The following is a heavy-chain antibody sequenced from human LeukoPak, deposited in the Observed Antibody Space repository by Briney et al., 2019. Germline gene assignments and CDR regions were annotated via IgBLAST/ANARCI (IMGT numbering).Heavy chain of an antibody. J-gene: IGHJ4*02. CDR3: ARQVSGSYSPFDY. CDR2: IYYSGSN. V-gene: IGHV4-59*08. Sequence: PSETLSLTCTVSGGSISSYYWSWIRQPPGKGLEWIGYIYYSGSNNYNPSLKSRVTISVDTSKNQFSLKLSSVTAPDTAVYYCARQVSGSYSPFDYWGQGTLVTVSS. D-gene: IGHD1-26*01. CDR1: GGSISSYY.